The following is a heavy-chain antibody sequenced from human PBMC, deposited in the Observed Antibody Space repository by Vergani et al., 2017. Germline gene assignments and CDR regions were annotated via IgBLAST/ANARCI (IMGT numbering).Heavy chain of an antibody. V-gene: IGHV4-59*12. Sequence: QVQLQESGPGLVKPSETLSLTCTVSGGSISSYYWSWIRQPPGKGLEWIGYIYYSGSTNYNPSLKSRVTISVDTSKNQFSLKLSSVTAADTAVYYCARDVHPIDSSRPLGYWGQGTLVTVSS. D-gene: IGHD6-13*01. J-gene: IGHJ4*02. CDR3: ARDVHPIDSSRPLGY. CDR1: GGSISSYY. CDR2: IYYSGST.